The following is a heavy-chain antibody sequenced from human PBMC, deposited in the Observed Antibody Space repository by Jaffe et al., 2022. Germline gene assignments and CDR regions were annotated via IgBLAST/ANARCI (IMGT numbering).Heavy chain of an antibody. Sequence: EVQLVESGGVVVQPGGSLRLSCAASGFTFDDYAMHWVRQAPGKGLEWVSLISWDGGSTYYADSVKGRFTISRDNSKNSLYLQMNSLRAEDTALYYCAKDAGISSSSWPELDYWGQGTLVTVSS. J-gene: IGHJ4*02. CDR3: AKDAGISSSSWPELDY. V-gene: IGHV3-43D*04. CDR2: ISWDGGST. CDR1: GFTFDDYA. D-gene: IGHD6-13*01.